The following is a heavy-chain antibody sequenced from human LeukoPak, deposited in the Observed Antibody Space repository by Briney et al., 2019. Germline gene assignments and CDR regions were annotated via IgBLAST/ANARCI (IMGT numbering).Heavy chain of an antibody. J-gene: IGHJ4*02. D-gene: IGHD4-17*01. CDR3: ARQGSDYGDYVKFDY. V-gene: IGHV4-59*08. Sequence: SETLSLTCTVSGGSISNYWSWIRQPPGKGLEWIGYIYYSGSTNYNPSLKSRVTIPVDTSKNQFSLRLSSVTAADTAVYYCARQGSDYGDYVKFDYWGQGTLVTVSS. CDR2: IYYSGST. CDR1: GGSISNY.